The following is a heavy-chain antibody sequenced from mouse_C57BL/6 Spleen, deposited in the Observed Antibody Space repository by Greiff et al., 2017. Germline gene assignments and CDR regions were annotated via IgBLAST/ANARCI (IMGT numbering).Heavy chain of an antibody. CDR2: IDPSDSDT. Sequence: VKLQESGAELVRPGSSVKLSCTASGYTFTSYWMHWVKQRPIQGLEWIGNIDPSDSDTHYNQKFKDKATLTVDKSSSTAYMQLSSLTSEDSAVYYSARRGIPFDYWGQGTTLTVSS. CDR1: GYTFTSYW. V-gene: IGHV1-52*01. CDR3: ARRGIPFDY. J-gene: IGHJ2*01.